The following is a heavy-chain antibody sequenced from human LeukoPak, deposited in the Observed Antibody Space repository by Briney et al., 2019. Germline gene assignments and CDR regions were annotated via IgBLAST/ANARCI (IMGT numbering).Heavy chain of an antibody. CDR1: GFTFSSYA. J-gene: IGHJ4*02. CDR2: LTDSGGTT. D-gene: IGHD6-19*01. Sequence: TGGSLRLSCAASGFTFSSYAMSWVRQAPGKGLEWVSALTDSGGTTYYADSVKGRFTISRDNSKNTLYLQMNSLRAEDTAVYYCMGAGIAVAAPDYWGQGTLVTVSS. CDR3: MGAGIAVAAPDY. V-gene: IGHV3-23*01.